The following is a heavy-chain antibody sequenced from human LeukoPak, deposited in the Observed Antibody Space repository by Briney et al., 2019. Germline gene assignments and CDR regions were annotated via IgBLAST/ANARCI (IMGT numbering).Heavy chain of an antibody. CDR1: GGSISRYY. J-gene: IGHJ3*02. Sequence: SETLSHTCTVSGGSISRYYWSWARQPPGKGLEGMGYIYYRGGTNSYPSFKSRFTIAVDPSKHHFSLKLSSVTAADTPVYYCAGRPQLDYDSSGYHPRDAFDIWGQGTMVTVSS. CDR2: IYYRGGT. D-gene: IGHD3-22*01. CDR3: AGRPQLDYDSSGYHPRDAFDI. V-gene: IGHV4-59*08.